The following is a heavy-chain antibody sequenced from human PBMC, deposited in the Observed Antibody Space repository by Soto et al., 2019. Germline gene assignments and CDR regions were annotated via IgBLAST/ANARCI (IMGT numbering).Heavy chain of an antibody. V-gene: IGHV3-74*01. CDR2: INSDGSKT. Sequence: EVQLVESGGTLVQPGGSLRLSCAASGFTFSTFWMHWVRQAPGKGLVWVSRINSDGSKTTYADSVKGRFTISRDNAKNTVYLQMNSLRAEDTAVYYCATVATNSYNWLDPCGQGTLVTVSS. J-gene: IGHJ5*02. CDR1: GFTFSTFW. D-gene: IGHD5-12*01. CDR3: ATVATNSYNWLDP.